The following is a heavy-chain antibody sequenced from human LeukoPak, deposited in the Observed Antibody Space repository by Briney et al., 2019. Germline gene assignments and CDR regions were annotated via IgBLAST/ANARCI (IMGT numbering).Heavy chain of an antibody. V-gene: IGHV3-53*01. CDR1: GFTVSSNY. J-gene: IGHJ4*02. D-gene: IGHD3-10*01. CDR3: ARSRGGLWFFDY. CDR2: IYSGGST. Sequence: SGGSLRLSCAASGFTVSSNYMSWVRQAPGKGLEWVSVIYSGGSTYYADSVKGRFTISRDNSKNTLYLQMNSLRAEDTAVYYCARSRGGLWFFDYWGQGTLVTVSS.